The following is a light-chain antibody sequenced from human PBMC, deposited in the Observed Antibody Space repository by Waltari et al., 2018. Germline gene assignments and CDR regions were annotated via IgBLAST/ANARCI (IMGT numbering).Light chain of an antibody. CDR3: QQSYSTLMYT. J-gene: IGKJ2*01. Sequence: DIQMTQSPSSLSASVGDRVTITCRASQSISSYLNWYQQKPGKAPKLLIYAASSFQSGVPSRFSGSGSWTEFTLTISSLQPEDFATYYCQQSYSTLMYTFGQGTKLEIK. CDR1: QSISSY. V-gene: IGKV1-39*01. CDR2: AAS.